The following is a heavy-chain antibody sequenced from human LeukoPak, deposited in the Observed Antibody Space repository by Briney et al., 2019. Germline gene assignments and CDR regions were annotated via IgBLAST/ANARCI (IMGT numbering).Heavy chain of an antibody. CDR1: GVSISSFY. V-gene: IGHV4-59*08. Sequence: SETLSLTCSVSGVSISSFYWSWVRQPPGKGLEWIGYIYYGGSTNSSPSLKSRVTISIDMPKNQFSLNLTSVTAADTAVYYCGRPNIVVVLAATPHDAFDIWGQGTMVTVSS. CDR2: IYYGGST. CDR3: GRPNIVVVLAATPHDAFDI. D-gene: IGHD2-2*01. J-gene: IGHJ3*02.